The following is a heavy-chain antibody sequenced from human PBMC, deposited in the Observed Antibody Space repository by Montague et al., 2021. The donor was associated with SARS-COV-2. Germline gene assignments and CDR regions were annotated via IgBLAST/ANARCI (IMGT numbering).Heavy chain of an antibody. D-gene: IGHD3-10*02. Sequence: SLRLSCAASGFTFSNNWMHWVRQAPGKGLAWVSRIADYGDKTDYADSVKGRFTTSRDNAKNTLYLQMNSLRVDDTAVYYCERDMVGPNDHWGQGTLVTVSS. CDR2: IADYGDKT. V-gene: IGHV3-74*01. J-gene: IGHJ5*02. CDR1: GFTFSNNW. CDR3: ERDMVGPNDH.